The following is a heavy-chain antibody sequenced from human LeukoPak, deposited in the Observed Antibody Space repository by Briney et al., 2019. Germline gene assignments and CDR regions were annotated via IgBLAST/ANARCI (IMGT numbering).Heavy chain of an antibody. J-gene: IGHJ4*02. V-gene: IGHV4-34*01. D-gene: IGHD3-22*01. CDR1: GGSFSGYY. Sequence: SETLSLTCAVYGGSFSGYYWSWIRQPPGKGLEWIGEINHSGSTNYNPSLKSRVTISVDTSKNQFSLKLSSVTAPDTAVYYCARSRSSGYYYGFDYWGQGTLVTVSS. CDR3: ARSRSSGYYYGFDY. CDR2: INHSGST.